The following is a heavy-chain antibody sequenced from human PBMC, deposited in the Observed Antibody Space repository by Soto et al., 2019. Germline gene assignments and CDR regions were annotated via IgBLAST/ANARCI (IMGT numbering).Heavy chain of an antibody. CDR2: INSDSRWI. Sequence: PGGSLRLSCAASRFVVNTNSMNWVRQAPGKGLEWVASINSDSRWIYDADSVKGRFTVSRDNGQNSLYLQMNSLRAEDTGVYYCARSLAKIGIQDDWFDTWGPGTLVT. J-gene: IGHJ5*02. CDR3: ARSLAKIGIQDDWFDT. V-gene: IGHV3-21*04. CDR1: RFVVNTNS.